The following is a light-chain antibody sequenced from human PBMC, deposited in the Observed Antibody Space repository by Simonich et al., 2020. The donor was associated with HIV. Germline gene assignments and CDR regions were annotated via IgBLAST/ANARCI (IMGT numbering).Light chain of an antibody. CDR1: RGDVGYFDV. CDR3: CSYAGSSTYVV. J-gene: IGLJ2*01. V-gene: IGLV2-23*01. CDR2: EGL. Sequence: QSALTQPASVSGSPGQSITISCTGTRGDVGYFDVVSWYQQHPGKAPTLMIYEGLKRPSGVSNRFSGSKSGNTASLTIYGLQAEDEADYYCCSYAGSSTYVVFGGGTKLTVL.